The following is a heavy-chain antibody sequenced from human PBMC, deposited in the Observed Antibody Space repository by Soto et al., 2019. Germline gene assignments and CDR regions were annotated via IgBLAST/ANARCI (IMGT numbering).Heavy chain of an antibody. V-gene: IGHV4-34*01. CDR3: ARGVSNYDFWSGYSHYYYYMDV. CDR1: GGSFSGYY. CDR2: INHSGST. D-gene: IGHD3-3*01. J-gene: IGHJ6*03. Sequence: SETLSLTCAVYGGSFSGYYWTWIRQPPGKGLEWIGEINHSGSTNYNPSLKSRVTISVDTSKSQFSLKLSSVTAADTAIYYCARGVSNYDFWSGYSHYYYYMDVWGKGTTVTVSS.